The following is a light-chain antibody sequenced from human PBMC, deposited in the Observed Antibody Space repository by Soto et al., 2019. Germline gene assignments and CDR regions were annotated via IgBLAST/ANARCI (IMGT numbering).Light chain of an antibody. CDR2: DAS. CDR1: LSVSRY. V-gene: IGKV3-11*01. CDR3: QQRSSWPLT. J-gene: IGKJ5*01. Sequence: EIVLTQSPATQSLSPGERATLSSRTSLSVSRYLASYQQKPGQAPRLLIYDASNRATGIPARFSGSGSGTDFTLTISSLEPEDFVVYYCQQRSSWPLTFGQGTRLEI.